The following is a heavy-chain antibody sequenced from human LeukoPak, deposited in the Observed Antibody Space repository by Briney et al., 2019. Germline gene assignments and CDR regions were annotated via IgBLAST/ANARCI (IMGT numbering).Heavy chain of an antibody. D-gene: IGHD4-11*01. Sequence: SQTLSLTCTVSGRSISGGSYYWSWIRQPAGNGLDWIGRIYTSRSTNYNPSLKSRVTISVDTSKNQCSLTRSAVTTADTAADYCARAHDYRSAWFDPWGQGTLVTVSS. CDR2: IYTSRST. J-gene: IGHJ5*02. CDR1: GRSISGGSYY. CDR3: ARAHDYRSAWFDP. V-gene: IGHV4-61*02.